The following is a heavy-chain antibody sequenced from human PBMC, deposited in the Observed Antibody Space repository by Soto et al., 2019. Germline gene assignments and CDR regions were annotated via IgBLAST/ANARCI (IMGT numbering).Heavy chain of an antibody. Sequence: PGESLKISCKGSGYSFTSYWISWVRQMPGKGLEWMGRIDPSDSYTNYSPSFQGHVTISADKSISTAYLQWSSLKASDTAMYYCARHKSRYYYDSSGATYGMDVWGQGTTVTVSS. V-gene: IGHV5-10-1*01. CDR2: IDPSDSYT. CDR1: GYSFTSYW. D-gene: IGHD3-22*01. J-gene: IGHJ6*02. CDR3: ARHKSRYYYDSSGATYGMDV.